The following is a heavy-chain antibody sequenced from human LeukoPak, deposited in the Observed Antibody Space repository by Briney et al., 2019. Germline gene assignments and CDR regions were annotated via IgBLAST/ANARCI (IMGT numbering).Heavy chain of an antibody. CDR2: IGGSGGGT. J-gene: IGHJ4*02. D-gene: IGHD6-19*01. Sequence: GGPLRLSCAASAFTFTSFAMTWVRQAPGKGLEWVSTIGGSGGGTFYADSVKGRFTISRDNPKNTLYLQMNSLRVDDTAVYYCAKGGSSGWSKFDYWGQGTLVTVSS. CDR3: AKGGSSGWSKFDY. CDR1: AFTFTSFA. V-gene: IGHV3-23*01.